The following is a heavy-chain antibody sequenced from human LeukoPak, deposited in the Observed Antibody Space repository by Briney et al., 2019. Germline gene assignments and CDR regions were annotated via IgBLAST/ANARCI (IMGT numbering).Heavy chain of an antibody. V-gene: IGHV4-34*01. D-gene: IGHD6-19*01. CDR1: GGSFSGYY. J-gene: IGHJ5*02. CDR2: INHSGST. CDR3: ARRPRGVAVAGTWDWFDP. Sequence: SETLSLTCAVYGGSFSGYYWSWIRQPPGKGLEWIGEINHSGSTNYNPSLKSRVTISVDTSKNQFSLKLSSVTAADTAVYYCARRPRGVAVAGTWDWFDPWGQGTLVTVSS.